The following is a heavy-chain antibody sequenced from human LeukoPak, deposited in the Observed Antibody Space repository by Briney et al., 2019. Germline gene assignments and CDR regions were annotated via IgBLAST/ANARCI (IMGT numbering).Heavy chain of an antibody. CDR1: GGTFSSYA. V-gene: IGHV1-69*13. J-gene: IGHJ6*02. Sequence: GASVNVSCKATGGTFSSYAISWVRQAPGQGGEWMGGIIPIFGTENHAQKFQGRVTITADESSSTAYMKLSSLRSEDTAVYYRASPFYCSSTSCPMAPYYYYGMDVWGQGTTVTVSS. D-gene: IGHD2-2*01. CDR3: ASPFYCSSTSCPMAPYYYYGMDV. CDR2: IIPIFGTE.